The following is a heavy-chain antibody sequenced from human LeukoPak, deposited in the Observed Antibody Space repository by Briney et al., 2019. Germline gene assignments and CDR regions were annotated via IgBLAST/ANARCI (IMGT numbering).Heavy chain of an antibody. CDR3: ARGNGSSSWRFNWFDP. CDR2: MNPNSGNT. Sequence: EASVTVSFKASGYTFTSYDINWVRQATGQGLEWMGWMNPNSGNTGYAQKFQGRVTMTRNTSISTAYMELSSLRSEDTAVYYCARGNGSSSWRFNWFDPWGQGTLVTVSS. CDR1: GYTFTSYD. V-gene: IGHV1-8*01. J-gene: IGHJ5*02. D-gene: IGHD6-13*01.